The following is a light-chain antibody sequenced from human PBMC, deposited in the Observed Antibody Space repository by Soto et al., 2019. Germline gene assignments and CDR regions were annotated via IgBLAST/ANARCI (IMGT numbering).Light chain of an antibody. CDR3: QQYNNWPLT. CDR2: GAS. J-gene: IGKJ4*01. Sequence: EIGMTQSPATLSVSPGERATLSCRASQSVSSNLAWYQQKPGQAPRLLIYGASTRATGIPARFSGSGSGTGFNLTILSLQSEDFAFYSCQQYNNWPLTFGGGTKVEIQ. CDR1: QSVSSN. V-gene: IGKV3-15*01.